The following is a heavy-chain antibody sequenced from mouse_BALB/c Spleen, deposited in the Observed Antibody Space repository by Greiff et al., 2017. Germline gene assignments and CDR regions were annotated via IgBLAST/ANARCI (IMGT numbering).Heavy chain of an antibody. CDR3: VRRGGNPLYWYFDV. Sequence: EVQLVESGGGLVQPKGSLKLSCAASGFTFNTYAMNWVRQAPGKGLEWVARIRSKSNNYATYYADSVKDRFTISRDDSQSMLYLQMNNLKTEDTAMYYCVRRGGNPLYWYFDVWGAGTTVTVSS. J-gene: IGHJ1*01. V-gene: IGHV10-1*02. CDR1: GFTFNTYA. D-gene: IGHD2-1*01. CDR2: IRSKSNNYAT.